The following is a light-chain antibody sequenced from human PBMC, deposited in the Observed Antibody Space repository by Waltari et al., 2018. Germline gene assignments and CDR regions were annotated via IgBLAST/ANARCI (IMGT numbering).Light chain of an antibody. CDR3: QQYYSTPPT. CDR1: QSVLYSSNNKNY. CDR2: WAS. V-gene: IGKV4-1*01. Sequence: DIVMTQSPDSLAVSLGERATIHCKYSQSVLYSSNNKNYLAWYQQKPGQPPKLLIYWASTRESGVPDRFSGSWSGTDFTLTISSLQAEDVAVYYCQQYYSTPPTFGQGTKVEIK. J-gene: IGKJ1*01.